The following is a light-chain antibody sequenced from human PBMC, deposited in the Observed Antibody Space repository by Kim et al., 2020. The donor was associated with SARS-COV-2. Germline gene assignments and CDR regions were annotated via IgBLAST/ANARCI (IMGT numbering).Light chain of an antibody. V-gene: IGLV3-1*01. CDR3: QAWDSSIHVV. CDR1: KLGDKF. CDR2: ENT. J-gene: IGLJ2*01. Sequence: SYELTQPLSASVSPGQTASITCSGDKLGDKFVSWYQQKAGQSPLLLIYENTKRPSGIPQRFSGSNSGNAATLTISGTQAMDEAHYYCQAWDSSIHVVFGGGTKLTVL.